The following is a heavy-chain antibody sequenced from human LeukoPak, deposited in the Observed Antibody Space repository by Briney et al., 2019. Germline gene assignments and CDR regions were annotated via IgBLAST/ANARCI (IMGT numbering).Heavy chain of an antibody. Sequence: ASVKVSCKASGYTFTDYYMHWVRQAPGQGLEWMGWINPHSGGTDHAQKFQGRVTMTRDTSISTAYMELSRLRSDDTAVYYCARSYRSSWYYFDYWGQGTLVTVSS. CDR1: GYTFTDYY. D-gene: IGHD6-13*01. CDR2: INPHSGGT. J-gene: IGHJ4*02. CDR3: ARSYRSSWYYFDY. V-gene: IGHV1-2*02.